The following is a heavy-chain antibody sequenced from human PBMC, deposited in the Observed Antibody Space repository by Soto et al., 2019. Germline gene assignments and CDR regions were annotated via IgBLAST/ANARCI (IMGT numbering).Heavy chain of an antibody. CDR2: IWYDGSNK. Sequence: VGSLRLSCAASGFTFSSYGMHWVRQAPGKGLEWVPVIWYDGSNKYYADSVKGRFTISRDNSKNTLYLQMHSLRAEDTAVYYCARDVSVRLPNWFDPWGQGTLVTVSS. CDR1: GFTFSSYG. J-gene: IGHJ5*02. D-gene: IGHD6-25*01. CDR3: ARDVSVRLPNWFDP. V-gene: IGHV3-33*01.